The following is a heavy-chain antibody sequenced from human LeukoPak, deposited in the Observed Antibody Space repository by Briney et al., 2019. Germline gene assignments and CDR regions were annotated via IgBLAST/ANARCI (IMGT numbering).Heavy chain of an antibody. V-gene: IGHV4-59*11. CDR1: GGSISSHY. CDR3: ARGWPDGRGYYRDAFDI. D-gene: IGHD3-22*01. J-gene: IGHJ3*02. Sequence: PSETLSLTCTVSGGSISSHYWSWIRQPPGKGLEWIGYMYNSDSSNDNPSPKSRVTISLDTSKKKIRLILSSVTAAATAVYYCARGWPDGRGYYRDAFDIWGQGTMVTVSS. CDR2: MYNSDSS.